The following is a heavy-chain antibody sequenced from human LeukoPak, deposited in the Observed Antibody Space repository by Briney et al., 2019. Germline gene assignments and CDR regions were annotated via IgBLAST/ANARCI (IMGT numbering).Heavy chain of an antibody. CDR2: IDHNGNT. CDR1: GESLGGYY. V-gene: IGHV4-34*01. CDR3: VSQDTAYSHGPY. D-gene: IGHD5-18*01. J-gene: IGHJ4*02. Sequence: SETLSLTCSVYGESLGGYYWTWIRQPPGKGLEWVGEIDHNGNTKYRSSLKSRITISVDTSKNQFSLNLSSVTAADTAVYYCVSQDTAYSHGPYWGQGTLVAVSS.